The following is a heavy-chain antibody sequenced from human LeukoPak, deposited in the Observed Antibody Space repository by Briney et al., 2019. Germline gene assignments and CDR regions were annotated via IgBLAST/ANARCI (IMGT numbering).Heavy chain of an antibody. CDR2: MNPNSGNT. CDR3: ASRGRWLHAGYYYYGMDV. D-gene: IGHD1-26*01. V-gene: IGHV1-8*01. CDR1: GYTFTSYD. Sequence: ASVKVSCKASGYTFTSYDINWVRQATGQGLEWMGWMNPNSGNTGYAQKFQGRVTMTRNTSISTAYMELSSLRSEDTAVYYCASRGRWLHAGYYYYGMDVWGQGTTVTVSS. J-gene: IGHJ6*02.